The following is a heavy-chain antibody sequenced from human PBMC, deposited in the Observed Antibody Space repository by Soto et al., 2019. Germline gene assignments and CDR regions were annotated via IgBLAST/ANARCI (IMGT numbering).Heavy chain of an antibody. CDR3: ARDFSSSWYNYYYYYGMDV. J-gene: IGHJ6*02. CDR2: ISFDGRNK. V-gene: IGHV3-30*07. D-gene: IGHD6-13*01. CDR1: GFTFSTHA. Sequence: GGSLRLSCAASGFTFSTHALLWVRQAPGKGLEWVAIISFDGRNKYYADSVKGRFTISRDNAKNSLYLQMNSLRAEDTAVYYCARDFSSSWYNYYYYYGMDVWGQGTTVTVSS.